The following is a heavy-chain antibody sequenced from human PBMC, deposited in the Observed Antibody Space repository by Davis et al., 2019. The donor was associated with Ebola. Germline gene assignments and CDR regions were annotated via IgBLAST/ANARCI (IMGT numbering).Heavy chain of an antibody. D-gene: IGHD2-2*01. V-gene: IGHV3-23*01. CDR2: ISGSGGST. CDR1: GFTFSSYA. Sequence: GESLKISCAASGFTFSSYAMSWVRQAPGKGLEWVSAISGSGGSTYYADSVKGRFTISRDNAKNSLYLQMNSLRAEDTAVYYCARTLIEYQLHFFDYWGQGTLVTVSS. CDR3: ARTLIEYQLHFFDY. J-gene: IGHJ4*02.